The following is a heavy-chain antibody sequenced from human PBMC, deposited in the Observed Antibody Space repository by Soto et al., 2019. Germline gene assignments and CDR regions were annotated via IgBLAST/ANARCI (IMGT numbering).Heavy chain of an antibody. V-gene: IGHV3-30*18. CDR1: GFTFSSYG. Sequence: GGSLRLSCAASGFTFSSYGMHWVRQAPGKGLEWVAVISYDGSNKYYADSVKGRFTISRDNSKNTLYLQMNSLRAEDTAVYYCAKDRGWGAARKQFDYWGQGTLVTVSS. J-gene: IGHJ4*02. CDR3: AKDRGWGAARKQFDY. D-gene: IGHD3-10*01. CDR2: ISYDGSNK.